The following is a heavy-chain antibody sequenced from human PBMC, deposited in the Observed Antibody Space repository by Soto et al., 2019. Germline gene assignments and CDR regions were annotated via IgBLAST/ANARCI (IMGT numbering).Heavy chain of an antibody. CDR2: IDHSGST. Sequence: QVQLQQWGTGLLKPSETLSLNCAVYGGSFRGYYWTWIRQPPGKGLEWIGEIDHSGSTNYNPSLKSRVTISVDTSKNQFSLKLASVTAADTAVYYCARVEYTYNYRGLDYWGQGTLVTVSS. V-gene: IGHV4-34*01. CDR1: GGSFRGYY. J-gene: IGHJ4*02. CDR3: ARVEYTYNYRGLDY. D-gene: IGHD3-16*01.